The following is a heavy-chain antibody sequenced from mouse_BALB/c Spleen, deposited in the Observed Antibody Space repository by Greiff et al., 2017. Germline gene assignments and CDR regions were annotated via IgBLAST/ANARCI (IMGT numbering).Heavy chain of an antibody. CDR1: GYTFTDYW. D-gene: IGHD1-1*01. J-gene: IGHJ3*01. Sequence: VQLQQPGAELVMPGASVKMSCKASGYTFTDYWMHWVKQRPGQGLERIGAIDTSDSYTSYNQKFKGKATLTVDESSSTAYMQLSSLTSEDSAVYYCARDYYGSSYWFAYWGQGTLVTVSA. CDR3: ARDYYGSSYWFAY. CDR2: IDTSDSYT. V-gene: IGHV1-69*01.